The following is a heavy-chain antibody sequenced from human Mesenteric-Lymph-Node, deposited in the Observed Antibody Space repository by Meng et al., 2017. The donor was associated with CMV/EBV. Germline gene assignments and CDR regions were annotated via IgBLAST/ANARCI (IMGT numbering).Heavy chain of an antibody. CDR2: ISGSGGST. D-gene: IGHD6-19*01. CDR3: ARSTGFPDSSGLAYYYYGMDV. CDR1: GFTFSSYA. Sequence: GESLKISCAASGFTFSSYAMSWVRQAPGKGLEWVSAISGSGGSTYYADSVKGRFTISRDNSKNTLYLQMNSLGAEDTAVYYCARSTGFPDSSGLAYYYYGMDVWGQGTTVTVSS. V-gene: IGHV3-23*01. J-gene: IGHJ6*02.